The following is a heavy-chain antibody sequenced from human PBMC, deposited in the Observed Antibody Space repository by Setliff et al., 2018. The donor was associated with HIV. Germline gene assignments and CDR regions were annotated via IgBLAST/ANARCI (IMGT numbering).Heavy chain of an antibody. D-gene: IGHD3-16*01. Sequence: ASVKVSCKASGYTSTSYYMHWVRQAPGQGLEWMGIIDPSDGSTIFAQQFQGRLNMPRDTSTSTVYLELSSLRSEDTAVYYCARAVASKNVRGEYYFDYWGQGTLVTVSS. CDR2: IDPSDGST. CDR3: ARAVASKNVRGEYYFDY. J-gene: IGHJ4*02. CDR1: GYTSTSYY. V-gene: IGHV1-46*01.